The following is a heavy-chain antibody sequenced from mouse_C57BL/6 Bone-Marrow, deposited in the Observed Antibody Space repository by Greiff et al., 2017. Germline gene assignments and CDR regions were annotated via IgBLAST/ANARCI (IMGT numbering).Heavy chain of an antibody. CDR3: ARDDYYGSSYGSAMDY. CDR2: ISYDGSN. V-gene: IGHV3-6*01. Sequence: EVHLVESGPGLVKPSQSLSLTCSVTGYSITSGYYWNWIRQFPGNKLEWMGYISYDGSNNYNPSLKNRISITRDTSKNQFFLKLNSVTTEDTATYYCARDDYYGSSYGSAMDYWGQGTSVTVSS. D-gene: IGHD1-1*01. J-gene: IGHJ4*01. CDR1: GYSITSGYY.